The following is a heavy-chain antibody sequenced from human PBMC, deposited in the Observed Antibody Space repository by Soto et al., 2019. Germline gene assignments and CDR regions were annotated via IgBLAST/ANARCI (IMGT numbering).Heavy chain of an antibody. J-gene: IGHJ4*02. CDR2: INAANGDT. CDR3: ASDRGTGWYLRDY. V-gene: IGHV1-3*01. Sequence: QVQLVQSGSAVKKPGASVKVSCRASVYTFISNAMHWVRRAPGQRLEWMGSINAANGDTKYSQRFQGRVTITRDTSASTAYMDLSSLRSEDTAGYYGASDRGTGWYLRDYWGQGALVIVSS. CDR1: VYTFISNA. D-gene: IGHD6-19*01.